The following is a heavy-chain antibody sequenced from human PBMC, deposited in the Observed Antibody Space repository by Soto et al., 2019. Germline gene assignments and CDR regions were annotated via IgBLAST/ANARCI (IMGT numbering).Heavy chain of an antibody. CDR2: IYYSGST. J-gene: IGHJ4*02. CDR3: ARGLYNWTYFDY. Sequence: QVQLQESGPGLVKPSQTLSLTCTVSGGSISSGGYYWSWIRQHPGKGLEWIGYIYYSGSTHYNPSLKSRVXXXVXXSKNQFSLKLSSVTAADTAVYYCARGLYNWTYFDYWGQGTLVTVSS. V-gene: IGHV4-31*03. CDR1: GGSISSGGYY. D-gene: IGHD1-20*01.